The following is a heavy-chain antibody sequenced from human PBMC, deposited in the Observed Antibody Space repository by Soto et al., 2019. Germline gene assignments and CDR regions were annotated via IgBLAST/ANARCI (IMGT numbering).Heavy chain of an antibody. D-gene: IGHD3-10*01. CDR2: IYSGGST. CDR1: GFTVSSNY. Sequence: GGSLRLSCAGSGFTVSSNYMSWVRQAPGKGLEWVSLIYSGGSTYYTDSVKGRFTISRDNSKNTLYLQMNSLRAEDTAVYYCASALMVRGLKRGYSYYGLDVWGQGTTVTVSS. CDR3: ASALMVRGLKRGYSYYGLDV. V-gene: IGHV3-53*01. J-gene: IGHJ6*02.